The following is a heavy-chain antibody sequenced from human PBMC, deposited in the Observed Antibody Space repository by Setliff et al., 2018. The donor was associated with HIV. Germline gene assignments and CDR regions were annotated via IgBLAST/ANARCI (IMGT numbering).Heavy chain of an antibody. CDR1: GFTFSSYS. Sequence: PGGSLRLSCAASGFTFSSYSMNWVRQAPGKGLEWVSSISTSSSHIYSADSLKGRFTISRDNGKNSLYLQMNSLRAEDTAVYYCARGEDDYGDYEGWYYFDYWGQGTLVTVS. J-gene: IGHJ4*02. CDR3: ARGEDDYGDYEGWYYFDY. V-gene: IGHV3-21*04. D-gene: IGHD4-17*01. CDR2: ISTSSSHI.